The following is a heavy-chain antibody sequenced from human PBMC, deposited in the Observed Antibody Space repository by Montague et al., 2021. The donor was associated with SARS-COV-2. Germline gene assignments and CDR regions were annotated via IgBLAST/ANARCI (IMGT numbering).Heavy chain of an antibody. CDR2: IYYSGST. V-gene: IGHV4-39*01. Sequence: SETLSLTCTVSGGSISSSSYYWGWIRQPPGKGLEWIGSIYYSGSTYYNPSLKSRVTISVDTSKNQFSLKLSSVTAADTAVYYCARQSPVTMIVVVISGRSDYWGQGTLVTVSS. CDR1: GGSISSSSYY. J-gene: IGHJ4*02. CDR3: ARQSPVTMIVVVISGRSDY. D-gene: IGHD3-22*01.